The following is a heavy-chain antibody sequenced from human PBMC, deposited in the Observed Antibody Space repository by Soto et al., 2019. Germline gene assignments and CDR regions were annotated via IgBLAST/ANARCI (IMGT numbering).Heavy chain of an antibody. CDR1: GFAFSNYG. CDR3: ARDWWEEPAGKETVSQFDY. CDR2: IWSDGTKK. Sequence: QVHLVGSGGGVVQPGRSLTLSCTASGFAFSNYGIHWVRQAPGRGLEWVAVIWSDGTKKFYAGSVRGRFTISRDNSKNTIYLQMNSLRAEDTAVYYCARDWWEEPAGKETVSQFDYWGQGTLVTVSS. D-gene: IGHD6-13*01. V-gene: IGHV3-33*01. J-gene: IGHJ4*02.